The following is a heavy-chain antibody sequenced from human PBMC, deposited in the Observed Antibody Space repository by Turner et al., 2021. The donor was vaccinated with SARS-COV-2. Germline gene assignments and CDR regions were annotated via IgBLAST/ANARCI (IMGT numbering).Heavy chain of an antibody. V-gene: IGHV4-39*01. CDR3: ASQEALVPSYYDYYYDMDV. D-gene: IGHD3-10*01. J-gene: IGHJ6*02. CDR2: VYDRGST. CDR1: GGPISCSSYS. Sequence: QLQLQESGPGLVTPSETLSLTWTVSGGPISCSSYSWGWTRQPPGTGLEWGGSVYDRGSTYYDPSLKGRVTISVDTSKNQFSLKLSSGTAADTAVYYCASQEALVPSYYDYYYDMDVWGQGTTVTVSS.